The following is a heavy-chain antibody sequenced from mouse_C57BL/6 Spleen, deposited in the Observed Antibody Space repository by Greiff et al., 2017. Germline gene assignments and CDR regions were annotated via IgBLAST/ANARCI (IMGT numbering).Heavy chain of an antibody. CDR2: ISYAGRH. CDR1: GYSITSGYY. J-gene: IGHJ1*03. Sequence: EVQLVESGPGLVKPSQSLSITCSVTGYSITSGYYWNWIRQFPGHKLEWLGYISYAGRHNYNPSLTNPITFTRDTSTNQFFLKLNSVTTEDTATYDCATLYGSCFYWYFDVWGTGTTVTVSS. CDR3: ATLYGSCFYWYFDV. D-gene: IGHD1-1*01. V-gene: IGHV3-6*01.